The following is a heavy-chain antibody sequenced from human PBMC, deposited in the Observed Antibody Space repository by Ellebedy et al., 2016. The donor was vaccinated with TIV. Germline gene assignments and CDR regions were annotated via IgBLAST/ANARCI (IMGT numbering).Heavy chain of an antibody. CDR1: GFNFSDYA. V-gene: IGHV3-23*01. CDR2: ISNSGSNT. Sequence: GESLKISXTASGFNFSDYAMTWVRQAPGKGLEWVSTISNSGSNTYYTDSVKGRFTISRDNSKNTLYLQMNSLRAEDTAVYYCAKGPTTRYYYMDVWGKGTTVTVSS. J-gene: IGHJ6*03. D-gene: IGHD1-26*01. CDR3: AKGPTTRYYYMDV.